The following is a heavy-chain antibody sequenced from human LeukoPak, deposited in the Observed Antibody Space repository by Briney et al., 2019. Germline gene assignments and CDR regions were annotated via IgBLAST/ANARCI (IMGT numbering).Heavy chain of an antibody. J-gene: IGHJ4*02. CDR3: VRGILAYYYDSSGYPYYFDY. D-gene: IGHD3-22*01. CDR2: ISGSGGST. V-gene: IGHV3-23*01. Sequence: PGGSLRLSCAASGFTFSSYAMSWVRQAPGKGLEWVSAISGSGGSTYYADSVEGRFTISRDKSKNTLYLQMNSLRAEDTAVYYCVRGILAYYYDSSGYPYYFDYWGQGTLVSVSS. CDR1: GFTFSSYA.